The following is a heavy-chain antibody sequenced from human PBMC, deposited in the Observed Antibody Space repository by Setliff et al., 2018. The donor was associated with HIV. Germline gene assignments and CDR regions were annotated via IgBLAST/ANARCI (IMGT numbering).Heavy chain of an antibody. CDR1: GFTFSNFA. Sequence: PGGSLRLSCAASGFTFSNFAMSWVRQAPGKGLEWVSGISSSGGSTYYADSVKGRFTISRDNSKNTLYLQMNSLRAEDTAVYYCAKDLSGADFYHSSGYKYWGQGTLVTVSS. J-gene: IGHJ4*02. V-gene: IGHV3-23*01. D-gene: IGHD3-22*01. CDR2: ISSSGGST. CDR3: AKDLSGADFYHSSGYKY.